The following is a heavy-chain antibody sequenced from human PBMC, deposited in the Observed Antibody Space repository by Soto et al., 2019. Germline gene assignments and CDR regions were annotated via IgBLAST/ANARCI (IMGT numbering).Heavy chain of an antibody. CDR3: ARGGDADY. D-gene: IGHD2-21*02. CDR2: IQSDGSSP. Sequence: EVQLVESGGGLVQPGGSLRLSCVASGFTFNYYWMHWVRQAPGKGLVWVSRIQSDGSSPDYVDSMKGRFTISRDNANNTLYLQMNNLRAEDTAVYYCARGGDADYWGQGTLVTVSS. J-gene: IGHJ4*02. CDR1: GFTFNYYW. V-gene: IGHV3-74*01.